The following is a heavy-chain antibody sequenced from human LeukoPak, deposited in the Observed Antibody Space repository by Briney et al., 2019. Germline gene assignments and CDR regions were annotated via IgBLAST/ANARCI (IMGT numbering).Heavy chain of an antibody. V-gene: IGHV3-23*01. CDR3: AKGSRGSYDY. Sequence: GGSLRLSCSASGFTFSSYSMTWVRQGPEKGLEWVSSITDSGIRTYYADSVKGRFTISRDNSKNTLFLQMNSLRAEDTAVYYCAKGSRGSYDYWGQGTLVTVSS. J-gene: IGHJ4*02. CDR2: ITDSGIRT. D-gene: IGHD1-26*01. CDR1: GFTFSSYS.